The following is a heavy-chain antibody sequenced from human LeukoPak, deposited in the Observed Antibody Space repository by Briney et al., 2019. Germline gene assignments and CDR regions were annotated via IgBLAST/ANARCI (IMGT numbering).Heavy chain of an antibody. J-gene: IGHJ5*02. D-gene: IGHD2-2*01. CDR2: IYYSGST. CDR1: GGSISSSSYY. Sequence: SETLSLTCTVSGGSISSSSYYWGWIRQPPGKGLQWIGSIYYSGSTYYNPSLKSRVTISVDTSKNQFSLKLSSVTAADTAVYYCARSKAHLSTSWYGTWFDPWGQGTLVTVSS. CDR3: ARSKAHLSTSWYGTWFDP. V-gene: IGHV4-39*07.